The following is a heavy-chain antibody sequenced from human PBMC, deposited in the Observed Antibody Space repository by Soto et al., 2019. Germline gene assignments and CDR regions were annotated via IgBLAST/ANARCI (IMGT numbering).Heavy chain of an antibody. V-gene: IGHV4-34*01. D-gene: IGHD3-22*01. CDR1: GGSFSGYY. CDR3: ARGFYDTGGCSSPFDI. J-gene: IGHJ5*02. CDR2: INHSGST. Sequence: PSETLSLTCAVYGGSFSGYYWTWIRQPPGTGLEWIGEINHSGSTRYNPSLGSRVTFSVDASKNQFSLNLSSVTAADTAVYYCARGFYDTGGCSSPFDIWGQGILVTVSS.